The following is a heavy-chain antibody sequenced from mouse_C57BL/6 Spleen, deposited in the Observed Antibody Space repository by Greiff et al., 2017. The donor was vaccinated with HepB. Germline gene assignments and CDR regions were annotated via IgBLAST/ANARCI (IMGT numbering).Heavy chain of an antibody. J-gene: IGHJ1*03. CDR2: TDPSDSET. CDR3: ARSDGSYWYFDV. V-gene: IGHV1-52*01. Sequence: QVQLQQPGAELVRPGSSVKLSCKASGYTFTSYWMHWVKQRPIQGLEWIGNTDPSDSETHYNQKFKDKATLTVDKSSSTAYMQLSSLTSEDSAVYYCARSDGSYWYFDVWGTGTTVTVSS. D-gene: IGHD2-3*01. CDR1: GYTFTSYW.